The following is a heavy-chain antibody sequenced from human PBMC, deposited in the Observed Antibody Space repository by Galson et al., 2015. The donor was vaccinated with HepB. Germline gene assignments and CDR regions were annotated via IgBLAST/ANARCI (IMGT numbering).Heavy chain of an antibody. D-gene: IGHD5-24*01. Sequence: SLRLSCAASGFTFSSYGMHWVRQAPGKGLEWVAVISYDGSNKYYADSVKGRFTISRDNSKNTLYLQMNSLRAEDTAVYYCAKDVGGGDGYTFDYWGQGTLVTVSS. J-gene: IGHJ4*02. CDR2: ISYDGSNK. CDR1: GFTFSSYG. CDR3: AKDVGGGDGYTFDY. V-gene: IGHV3-30*18.